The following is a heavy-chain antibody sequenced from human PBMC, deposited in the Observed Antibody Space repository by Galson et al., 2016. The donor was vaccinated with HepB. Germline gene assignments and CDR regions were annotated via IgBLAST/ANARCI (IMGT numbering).Heavy chain of an antibody. V-gene: IGHV3-23*01. CDR1: GITFSNYA. CDR3: ARVWGVVTAKTADAFDI. Sequence: SLRLSCAASGITFSNYAMHWVRQAPGEGLEWVSGIGGSDTGTYYADSVRGRFTISRDNSKNTLYLQMNSLRAGDAAVYYCARVWGVVTAKTADAFDIWGQGTMVTVSS. CDR2: IGGSDTGT. J-gene: IGHJ3*02. D-gene: IGHD2-21*02.